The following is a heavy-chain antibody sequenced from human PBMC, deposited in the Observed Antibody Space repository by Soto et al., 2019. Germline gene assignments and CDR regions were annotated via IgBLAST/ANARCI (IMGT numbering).Heavy chain of an antibody. Sequence: GGSLRLSCAASGFTFSSYAMHWVRQAPGKGLEWEAVISYDGSNKYYADSVKGRFTISRDNSKNTLYLQMNSLRAEDTAVYYCARDQAVAGTRFFDYWGQGTLVTVSS. CDR1: GFTFSSYA. D-gene: IGHD6-19*01. CDR2: ISYDGSNK. V-gene: IGHV3-30-3*01. J-gene: IGHJ4*02. CDR3: ARDQAVAGTRFFDY.